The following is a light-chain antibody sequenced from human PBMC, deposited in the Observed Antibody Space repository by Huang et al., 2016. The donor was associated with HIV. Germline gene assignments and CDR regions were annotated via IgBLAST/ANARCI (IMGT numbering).Light chain of an antibody. V-gene: IGKV1-5*03. J-gene: IGKJ2*01. Sequence: DIQMTQSPSTLSASIGDRVTITCRASQSLSGWLAWYQQRPGNAPNLLISKASSLQSGVPPRFSGSGSGTDFILTISSLQPDDFATYYCQQLHNSPYTSGQGTKLEIK. CDR3: QQLHNSPYT. CDR1: QSLSGW. CDR2: KAS.